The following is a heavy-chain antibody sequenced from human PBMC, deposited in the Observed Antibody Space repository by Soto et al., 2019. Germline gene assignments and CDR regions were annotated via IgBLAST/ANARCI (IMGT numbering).Heavy chain of an antibody. Sequence: GGSLRLSCAASGFTFSSYAMSWVRQPPGKGLEWVSAISANGGAALYADSVKGRFTISRDNSKNTLYLQMNSLRAEDTAVYYCAKDPRIQLWLLSADYWGQGTLVTSPQ. J-gene: IGHJ4*02. V-gene: IGHV3-23*01. CDR2: ISANGGAA. CDR3: AKDPRIQLWLLSADY. CDR1: GFTFSSYA. D-gene: IGHD5-18*01.